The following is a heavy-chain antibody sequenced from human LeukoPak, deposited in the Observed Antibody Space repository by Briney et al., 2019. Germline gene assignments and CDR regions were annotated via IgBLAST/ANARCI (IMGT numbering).Heavy chain of an antibody. D-gene: IGHD6-6*01. J-gene: IGHJ6*02. CDR3: ARDSEWGSSWGGHYYGMDV. Sequence: PSQTLSLTCTVSGGSISSGGYYWSWIRQRPGKGLEWIGYIYYSGSTYYNPSLKSRVTISVDTSKNQFSLKLSSVTAADTAVYYCARDSEWGSSWGGHYYGMDVWGQGTTVTVSS. CDR1: GGSISSGGYY. CDR2: IYYSGST. V-gene: IGHV4-31*03.